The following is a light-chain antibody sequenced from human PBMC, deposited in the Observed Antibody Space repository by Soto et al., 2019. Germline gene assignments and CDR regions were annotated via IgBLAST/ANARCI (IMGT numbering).Light chain of an antibody. CDR2: SAS. Sequence: DTKMTQSPATLSASVGDRVTITCQASRGISSYLAWYQQKPGKPPKLLVYSASTLQSGVPSRFSGSGSGPDFTLTISSLQPEDSATYFCQQLNSYPQTFGQGTRLEI. J-gene: IGKJ5*01. CDR1: RGISSY. CDR3: QQLNSYPQT. V-gene: IGKV1-9*01.